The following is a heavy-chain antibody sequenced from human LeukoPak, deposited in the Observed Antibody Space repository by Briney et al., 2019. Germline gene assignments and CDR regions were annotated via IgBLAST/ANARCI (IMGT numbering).Heavy chain of an antibody. CDR1: GYTFTSYG. Sequence: ASVTVSCKASGYTFTSYGISWVRQATGQGLEWMGWMNAYNGNTNYAQKLQGRVTMTTDTSTSTAYMELSSLRSYDTAVYYCGRVFPRDDCSSTSGYGYFDSWGEGALVTVS. V-gene: IGHV1-18*04. CDR3: GRVFPRDDCSSTSGYGYFDS. D-gene: IGHD2-2*01. J-gene: IGHJ4*02. CDR2: MNAYNGNT.